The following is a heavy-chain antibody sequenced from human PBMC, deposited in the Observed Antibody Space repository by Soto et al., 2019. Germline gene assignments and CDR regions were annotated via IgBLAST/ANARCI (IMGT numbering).Heavy chain of an antibody. CDR3: GTTGIAAAFYYYGMDV. J-gene: IGHJ6*02. Sequence: QVQLVQSGAEVKKPGSSVKVSCKASGGTFSSYTISWVRQAPGQGLEWMGRIIPILGIANYAQKCQGRVTITADKSTSTAYMELSSLRSEDTAVYYCGTTGIAAAFYYYGMDVWGQGTTVTVSS. CDR2: IIPILGIA. CDR1: GGTFSSYT. V-gene: IGHV1-69*02. D-gene: IGHD6-13*01.